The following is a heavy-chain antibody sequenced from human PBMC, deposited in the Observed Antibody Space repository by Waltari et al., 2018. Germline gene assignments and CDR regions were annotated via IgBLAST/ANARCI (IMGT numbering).Heavy chain of an antibody. Sequence: QVQLVQSGAEVKKPGASVKVSCKASGYTFTSYYMHWVRQAPGQGLEWMGIINPNGGSTSYAQKFQGRVTMTRDTSTSTVYMELSSLGSEDTAVYYCARDRQTLDGYKGQNWYFDLWGRGTLVTVSS. J-gene: IGHJ2*01. V-gene: IGHV1-46*01. CDR1: GYTFTSYY. CDR2: INPNGGST. D-gene: IGHD5-12*01. CDR3: ARDRQTLDGYKGQNWYFDL.